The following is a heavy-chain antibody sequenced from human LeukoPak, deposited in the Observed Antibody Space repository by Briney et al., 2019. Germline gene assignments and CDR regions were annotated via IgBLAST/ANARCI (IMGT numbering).Heavy chain of an antibody. J-gene: IGHJ4*02. CDR3: ARAGWDLYVDY. V-gene: IGHV4-59*01. Sequence: SETLSLTCTVSGGSISSYYWSWNRQPPGKGLEWIGYIYYSGSTNYNPSLKSRVTISVDTSKNQFSLKLSSVTAADTAVYYCARAGWDLYVDYWGQGTLVTVSS. CDR2: IYYSGST. D-gene: IGHD1-26*01. CDR1: GGSISSYY.